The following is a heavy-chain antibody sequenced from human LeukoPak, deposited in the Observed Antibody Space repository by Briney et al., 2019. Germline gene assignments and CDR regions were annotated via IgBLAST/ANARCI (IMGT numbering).Heavy chain of an antibody. V-gene: IGHV1-69*13. CDR3: ASRRYSSGYYHDY. Sequence: SVKVSCKASGGTFSSYAISWVRQAPGQGLEWMGGIIPIFGTANYAQKFQGRVTITADESTSTAYMELSSLRSEDTAVYYCASRRYSSGYYHDYWGQGTLVTVSS. CDR2: IIPIFGTA. D-gene: IGHD3-22*01. CDR1: GGTFSSYA. J-gene: IGHJ4*02.